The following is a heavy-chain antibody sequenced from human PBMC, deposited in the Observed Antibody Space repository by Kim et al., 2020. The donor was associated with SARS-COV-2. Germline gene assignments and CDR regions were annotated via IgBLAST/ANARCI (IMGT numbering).Heavy chain of an antibody. D-gene: IGHD2-15*01. V-gene: IGHV4-59*01. J-gene: IGHJ3*01. Sequence: SETLSLTCTVSGGSISGYYWDWIRQPPGQGLEWIGYLYYSGGTNYNPSLKGRVTISVDTSKNQFSLSLSSMTSADTAIYYCARKLNKGSHAFDFWGRGTLVTVSS. CDR1: GGSISGYY. CDR3: ARKLNKGSHAFDF. CDR2: LYYSGGT.